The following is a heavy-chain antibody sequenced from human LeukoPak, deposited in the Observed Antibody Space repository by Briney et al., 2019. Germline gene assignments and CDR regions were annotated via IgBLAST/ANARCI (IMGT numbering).Heavy chain of an antibody. Sequence: KPSETPSLPFTVPGGSLSSYYWSWIPQPPGKGLEWIGYIYYSGSTNYNPSLKSRVTISVDTSKNQFSLNLKSVTAADTAVYYCARGKGYFDYWGQGTLVTVSS. CDR3: ARGKGYFDY. J-gene: IGHJ4*02. CDR2: IYYSGST. V-gene: IGHV4-59*01. CDR1: GGSLSSYY.